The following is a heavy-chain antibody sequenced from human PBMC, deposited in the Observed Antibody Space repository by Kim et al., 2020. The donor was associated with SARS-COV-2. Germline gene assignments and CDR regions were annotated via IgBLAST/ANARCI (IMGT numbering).Heavy chain of an antibody. V-gene: IGHV3-9*01. CDR2: ISWDSGSI. CDR3: AKDIGGGSSGSAGY. D-gene: IGHD3-22*01. CDR1: GFTFDDYA. J-gene: IGHJ4*02. Sequence: GGSLRLSCAASGFTFDDYAMHWVRQAPGKGLEWVSGISWDSGSIGYADSVKGRFTISRDNAKNSLYLQMNSLRAEDTALYYCAKDIGGGSSGSAGYWGQGTLVSVSS.